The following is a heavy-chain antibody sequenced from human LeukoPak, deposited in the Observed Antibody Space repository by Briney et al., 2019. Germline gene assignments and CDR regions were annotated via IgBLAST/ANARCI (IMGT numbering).Heavy chain of an antibody. CDR2: ISAYNGNT. CDR1: GYTFTSYY. Sequence: ASVKVSCKASGYTFTSYYIHWVRQAPGQGLEWMGWISAYNGNTNYAQKLQGRVTMTTDASTSTAYMELRSLRSDDTAVYYCARGGRSGFTDNWFDPWGQGTLVTVSS. V-gene: IGHV1-18*04. D-gene: IGHD6-19*01. CDR3: ARGGRSGFTDNWFDP. J-gene: IGHJ5*02.